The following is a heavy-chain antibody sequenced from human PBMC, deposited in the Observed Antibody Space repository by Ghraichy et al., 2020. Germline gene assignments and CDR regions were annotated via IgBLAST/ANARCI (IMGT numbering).Heavy chain of an antibody. CDR1: GGTFSSYA. J-gene: IGHJ4*02. CDR2: IIPIFGIA. CDR3: ARDGDYGGNREDFDY. V-gene: IGHV1-69*10. Sequence: SVKVSCKASGGTFSSYAISWVRQAPGQGLEWMGGIIPIFGIANYAQKFQGRVTITADKSTSTAYMELSSLRSEDTAVYYCARDGDYGGNREDFDYWGQGTLVTVSS. D-gene: IGHD4-23*01.